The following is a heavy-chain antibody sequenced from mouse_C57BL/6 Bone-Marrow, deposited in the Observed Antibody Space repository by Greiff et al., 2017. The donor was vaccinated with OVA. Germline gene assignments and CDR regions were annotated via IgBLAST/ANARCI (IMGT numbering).Heavy chain of an antibody. V-gene: IGHV1-18*01. CDR1: GFTFTDYN. CDR3: ARGGYYDYDGGAWFAY. CDR2: LNSYNGGT. Sequence: EVQLQQSGPELAKPGASVKIPCKVSGFTFTDYNMDWVKQSHGKSLEWIGDLNSYNGGTINNQKFKGKATLTVDKSSSTVCIELRSLTSEDTVVYYCARGGYYDYDGGAWFAYWDQGTLATVSA. D-gene: IGHD2-4*01. J-gene: IGHJ3*01.